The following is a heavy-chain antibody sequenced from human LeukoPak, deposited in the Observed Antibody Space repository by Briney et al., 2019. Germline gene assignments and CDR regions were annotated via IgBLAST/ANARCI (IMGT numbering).Heavy chain of an antibody. J-gene: IGHJ6*02. CDR1: GFTFSSYA. CDR2: ISGSGGST. CDR3: AKDHSAVAGYYGMDV. D-gene: IGHD6-19*01. Sequence: GGSLRLSCSASGFTFSSYAMSWVRQAPGKGLEWVSAISGSGGSTYYADSVKGRFTISRDNSKNTLYLQMNSLRAEDTAVYYCAKDHSAVAGYYGMDVWGQGTTVTVSS. V-gene: IGHV3-23*01.